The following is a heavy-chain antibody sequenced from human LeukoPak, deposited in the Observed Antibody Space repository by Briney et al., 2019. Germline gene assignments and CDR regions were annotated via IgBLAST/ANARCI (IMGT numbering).Heavy chain of an antibody. CDR1: GFTFSSYG. Sequence: GRSLRLSCAASGFTFSSYGMHWVRQAPGKGLEWVTVISGSGANTYYADSVKGRLTISRDNSKNTLYLQMNGLRAEDTAVYYCAKKAEPYSSKGVQFDPWGQGTLVTVSS. V-gene: IGHV3-23*01. CDR2: ISGSGANT. CDR3: AKKAEPYSSKGVQFDP. D-gene: IGHD6-13*01. J-gene: IGHJ5*02.